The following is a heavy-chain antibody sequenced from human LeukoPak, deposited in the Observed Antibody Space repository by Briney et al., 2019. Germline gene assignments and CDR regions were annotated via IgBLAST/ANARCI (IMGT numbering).Heavy chain of an antibody. CDR1: GFTFSSYA. CDR3: AKESQQMPRLYYFDY. V-gene: IGHV3-23*01. CDR2: ISGSGGST. D-gene: IGHD6-13*01. J-gene: IGHJ4*02. Sequence: PGGSLRLSCAASGFTFSSYAMSWVRQAPGNGLKWVSAISGSGGSTYYADSVKGRFTISRDNSKNTLYLQMNSLRAEDTAVYYCAKESQQMPRLYYFDYWGQGTLVTVSS.